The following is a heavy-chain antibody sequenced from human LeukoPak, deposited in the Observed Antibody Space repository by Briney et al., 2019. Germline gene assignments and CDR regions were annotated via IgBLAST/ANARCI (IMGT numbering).Heavy chain of an antibody. CDR3: ARSGGLFVYYYYYMDV. J-gene: IGHJ6*03. D-gene: IGHD3-10*01. V-gene: IGHV4-34*01. Sequence: SSETLSLTCAVYGGSFSGYYWSWLRQPPGKGLEWIGEINHSGSTNYNPSLKSRVTISVDTSKNQFSLKLSSVTAADTAVYYCARSGGLFVYYYYYMDVWGKGTTVTVSS. CDR2: INHSGST. CDR1: GGSFSGYY.